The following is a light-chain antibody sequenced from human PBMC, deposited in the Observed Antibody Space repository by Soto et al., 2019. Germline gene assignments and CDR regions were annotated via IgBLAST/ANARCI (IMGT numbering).Light chain of an antibody. CDR2: DAS. V-gene: IGKV1-33*01. CDR3: QQYDNLPLT. CDR1: QSISTQ. J-gene: IGKJ4*01. Sequence: DTQMTQSPSALSASVGDRVTIICRASQSISTQLAWYQQKPGKAPKLLIYDASNLETGVPSRFSGSGSGTDFTFTISSLQPEDIATYYCQQYDNLPLTFGGGTKVDIK.